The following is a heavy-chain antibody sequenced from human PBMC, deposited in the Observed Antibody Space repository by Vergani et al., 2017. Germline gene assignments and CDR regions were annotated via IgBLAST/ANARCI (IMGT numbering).Heavy chain of an antibody. D-gene: IGHD6-19*01. CDR1: GFTFSSYA. V-gene: IGHV3-23*01. J-gene: IGHJ4*02. CDR2: ISGSGGST. Sequence: EVQLLESGGDLVQPGGSLRLSCAASGFTFSSYAMSWVRQAPGKGLEWVSAISGSGGSTYYADSVKGRFTISRDNSKNTLYLQMNSLRAEDTAVYYCAKDGSYSSGTDYWGQGTLVTVSS. CDR3: AKDGSYSSGTDY.